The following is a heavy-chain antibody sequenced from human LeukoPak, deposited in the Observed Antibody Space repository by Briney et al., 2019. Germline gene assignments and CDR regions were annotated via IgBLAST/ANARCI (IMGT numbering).Heavy chain of an antibody. CDR3: ATSPGELESDY. V-gene: IGHV3-21*01. CDR2: ITSSSRYV. Sequence: GGSLRLSCAASGFTFSTYTMNWVRQAPGKGLEWVSSITSSSRYVYYADSVRGRFTISRDNAKNSLYLQMNSLRAEDTAIYYCATSPGELESDYWGQGTLVTVSS. CDR1: GFTFSTYT. D-gene: IGHD1-1*01. J-gene: IGHJ4*02.